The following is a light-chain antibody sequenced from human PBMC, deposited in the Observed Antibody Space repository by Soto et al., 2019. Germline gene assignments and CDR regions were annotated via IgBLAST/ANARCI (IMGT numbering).Light chain of an antibody. V-gene: IGKV3-15*01. CDR2: RAG. CDR3: QQYHYWPPRA. CDR1: QSVSTN. Sequence: EVVVTQSPHTLSVSPGESATLFCRTSQSVSTNLPWYHQGPGQAPRLLISRAGTRATGVSARFTGRGFGTEFTLTISNLQSEDLGVYYCQQYHYWPPRAFGQGTRVDIK. J-gene: IGKJ1*01.